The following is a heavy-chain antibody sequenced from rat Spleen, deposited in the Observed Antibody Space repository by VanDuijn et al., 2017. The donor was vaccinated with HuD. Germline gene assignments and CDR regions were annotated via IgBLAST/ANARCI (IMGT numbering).Heavy chain of an antibody. D-gene: IGHD4-1*01. J-gene: IGHJ3*01. CDR2: ISSSGDRT. V-gene: IGHV5-27*01. CDR1: GISFSNYD. CDR3: TTYGGLRNWFAY. Sequence: EVQLVESGGGLVQPGRSLKLSCAASGISFSNYDMSWVRQAPTMGLDWVATISSSGDRTFYRDSVKGRFTVSRDDAKSTLYLQMDSLRSEDTATYYCTTYGGLRNWFAYWGQGTLVTVSS.